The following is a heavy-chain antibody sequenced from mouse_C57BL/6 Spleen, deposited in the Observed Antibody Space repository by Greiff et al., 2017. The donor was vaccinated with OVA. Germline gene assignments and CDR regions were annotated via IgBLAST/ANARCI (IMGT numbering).Heavy chain of an antibody. V-gene: IGHV1-82*01. J-gene: IGHJ1*03. CDR2: IYPGDGDT. CDR3: ASLYGSSYNWYFDV. D-gene: IGHD1-1*01. Sequence: QVQPQQSGPELVKPGASVKISCKASGYAFSSSWMNWVKQRPGKGLEWIGRIYPGDGDTNYNGKFKGKATLTADKSSSTAYMQLSSLTSEDSAVYFCASLYGSSYNWYFDVWGTGTTVTVSS. CDR1: GYAFSSSW.